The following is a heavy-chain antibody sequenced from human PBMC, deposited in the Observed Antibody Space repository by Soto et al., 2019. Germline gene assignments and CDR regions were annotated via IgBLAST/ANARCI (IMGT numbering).Heavy chain of an antibody. Sequence: EVQLLESGGGLVQPGGSLTLSCATSGFTFSSYAMVWVRQAAEKGLEWVASISNNGDTAYYADSVKGRFTISRGNSENTLYLQMISLRADDTALYFCAKSRVFIGAIVTLLDSWDQGTQFTVS. J-gene: IGHJ4*02. D-gene: IGHD3-16*02. CDR1: GFTFSSYA. CDR2: ISNNGDTA. V-gene: IGHV3-23*01. CDR3: AKSRVFIGAIVTLLDS.